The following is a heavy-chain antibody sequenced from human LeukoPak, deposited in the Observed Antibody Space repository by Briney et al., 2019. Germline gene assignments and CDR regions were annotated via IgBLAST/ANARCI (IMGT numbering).Heavy chain of an antibody. CDR2: MSGSGGST. V-gene: IGHV3-23*01. D-gene: IGHD3-3*01. CDR3: AKGGFAWNGYPYYFDY. J-gene: IGHJ4*02. CDR1: GFTFSSYA. Sequence: PGGSLTLSCAASGFTFSSYAMSWVRQAPGQGLEWVSAMSGSGGSTYYADSVKGRFAISRDNSKSTLDLQMNSLRAEDTAVYYCAKGGFAWNGYPYYFDYWGQGTLVTVSS.